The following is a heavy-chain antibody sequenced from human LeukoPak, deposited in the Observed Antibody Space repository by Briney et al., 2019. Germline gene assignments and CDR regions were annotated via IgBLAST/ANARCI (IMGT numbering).Heavy chain of an antibody. Sequence: GGSLRLSCTTSGFTFTDYWMTWVRQAPGKGLEWVSYISSSGSTMYYADSVKGRFTISRDNAKNSLSLQMNSLRAEDTAVYYCARSPAGANYYLDVWGKGTTVTISS. J-gene: IGHJ6*03. D-gene: IGHD1-14*01. CDR2: ISSSGSTM. CDR3: ARSPAGANYYLDV. CDR1: GFTFTDYW. V-gene: IGHV3-48*03.